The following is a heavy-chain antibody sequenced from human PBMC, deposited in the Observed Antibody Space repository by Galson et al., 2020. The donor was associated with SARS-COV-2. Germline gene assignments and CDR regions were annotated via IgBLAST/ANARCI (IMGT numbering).Heavy chain of an antibody. CDR3: ARGNSPCVTIFGVLTGTCGMDV. V-gene: IGHV4-61*02. D-gene: IGHD3-3*01. CDR1: GASISSGSYY. Sequence: SETLSLTCTVSGASISSGSYYWSWIRQPAGKGLEWIGRIYKSGNTNYNPSLWSQVSISIETSKNQFSLKLSSVTATDTAVYYCARGNSPCVTIFGVLTGTCGMDVWGQGTPVTVSS. J-gene: IGHJ6*02. CDR2: IYKSGNT.